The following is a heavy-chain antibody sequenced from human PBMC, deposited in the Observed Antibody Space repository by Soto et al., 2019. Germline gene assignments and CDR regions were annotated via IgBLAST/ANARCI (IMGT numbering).Heavy chain of an antibody. CDR1: SVCP. V-gene: IGHV3-30-3*01. J-gene: IGHJ5*01. D-gene: IGHD7-27*01. CDR2: ISYDGTNK. Sequence: SVCPLVLIRQAPGKGPEWVALISYDGTNKFYADSVKGRFTISRDNSKSTLYLQVDSLRPEDAAVYYCARDPKTSGGQHWAFKDFDSWGQGTLVTVSS. CDR3: ARDPKTSGGQHWAFKDFDS.